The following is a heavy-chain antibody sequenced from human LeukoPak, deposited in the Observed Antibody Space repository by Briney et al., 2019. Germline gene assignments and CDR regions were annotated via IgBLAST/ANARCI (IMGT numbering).Heavy chain of an antibody. CDR1: GFTFSGYW. Sequence: GGSLRLSCAASGFTFSGYWMSWVRQAPGKGLEWVANIKQDGSEKYYVDSVKGRFTISRDNAKNSLYLQMNSLRAEDTAVYYCARDYYDSSGYYSHFDYWGQGTLVTVSS. J-gene: IGHJ4*02. CDR2: IKQDGSEK. D-gene: IGHD3-22*01. V-gene: IGHV3-7*03. CDR3: ARDYYDSSGYYSHFDY.